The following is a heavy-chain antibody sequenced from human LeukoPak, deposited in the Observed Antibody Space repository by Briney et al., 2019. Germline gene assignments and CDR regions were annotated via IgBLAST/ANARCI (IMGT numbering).Heavy chain of an antibody. CDR3: ATRYYYDSSGYPSYDAFDI. V-gene: IGHV1-24*01. D-gene: IGHD3-22*01. CDR2: FDPEDGET. J-gene: IGHJ3*02. Sequence: GASVKVSCKVSGYTLTELSMHWVRQAPGKGLEWMGGFDPEDGETIYAQKFQGRVTMTEDTSTDTAYMELSSLRSEDTAVYYCATRYYYDSSGYPSYDAFDIWGQGTMVTVSS. CDR1: GYTLTELS.